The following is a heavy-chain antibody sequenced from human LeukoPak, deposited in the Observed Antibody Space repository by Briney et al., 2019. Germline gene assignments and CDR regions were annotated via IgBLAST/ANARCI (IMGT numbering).Heavy chain of an antibody. CDR3: ARRSYGDFPFDY. V-gene: IGHV1-2*02. J-gene: IGHJ4*02. Sequence: ASVKVSCKASGYTFTGYYMHWVRQAPGQGLEWMGWINPNSGGTNYAQKFQGRVTMTRDTSISTAYMELSSLRSEDMAVYYCARRSYGDFPFDYWGQGTLVTVSS. CDR1: GYTFTGYY. CDR2: INPNSGGT. D-gene: IGHD4-17*01.